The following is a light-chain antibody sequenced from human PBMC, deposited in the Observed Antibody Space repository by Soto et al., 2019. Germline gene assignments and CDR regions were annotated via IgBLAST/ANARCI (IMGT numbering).Light chain of an antibody. Sequence: EIVLTQSPATLSLSPGERATLSCRASQSVSSYLAWYQQKPSQAPRLLIYDASNRATGIPARFSGSGSGIDFTLTISSLEPEDFAVYYCQQRSNWPLTFGGGTKVEIK. CDR1: QSVSSY. J-gene: IGKJ4*01. CDR3: QQRSNWPLT. V-gene: IGKV3-11*01. CDR2: DAS.